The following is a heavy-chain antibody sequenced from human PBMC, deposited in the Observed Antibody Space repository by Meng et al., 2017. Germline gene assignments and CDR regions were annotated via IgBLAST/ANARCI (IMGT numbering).Heavy chain of an antibody. V-gene: IGHV3-30*01. D-gene: IGHD3-10*01. CDR2: ISYDGSNK. CDR3: AGGLMVNDY. CDR1: GFTFSSYA. J-gene: IGHJ4*02. Sequence: QGELGESGGGVVQPGRSLRLSCAASGFTFSSYAMHWVRQAPGKGLEWVAVISYDGSNKYYADSVKGRFTISRDNSKNTLYLQMNSLRAEDTAVYYCAGGLMVNDYWGQGTLVTVSS.